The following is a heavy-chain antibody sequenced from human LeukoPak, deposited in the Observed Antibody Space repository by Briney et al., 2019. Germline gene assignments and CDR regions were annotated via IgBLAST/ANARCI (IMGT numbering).Heavy chain of an antibody. D-gene: IGHD4/OR15-4a*01. V-gene: IGHV3-53*01. J-gene: IGHJ4*02. Sequence: GGSLRLSCAASGFTVSGDYMSWVRQAPGKRLEWVSVIYADFDNTDYADSVKGRFTISRDNSKNTLYLHMNSLRVDDLATYYCARALNRHIGAFEYWGQGALVTVSS. CDR2: IYADFDNT. CDR1: GFTVSGDY. CDR3: ARALNRHIGAFEY.